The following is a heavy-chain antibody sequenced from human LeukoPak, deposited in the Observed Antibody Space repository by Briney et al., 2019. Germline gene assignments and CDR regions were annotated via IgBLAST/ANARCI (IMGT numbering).Heavy chain of an antibody. V-gene: IGHV1-2*02. CDR3: AREVQSTRHYDY. Sequence: AASVKVSCKSSGYTFIGFYIHWLRRPPGQGLEWMGWINPNAGDTTYAQKFQGRVIISRDTSISTAYMELARLISDDTAVYYCAREVQSTRHYDYWGQGTVVTVSS. CDR1: GYTFIGFY. J-gene: IGHJ4*02. CDR2: INPNAGDT. D-gene: IGHD2-2*01.